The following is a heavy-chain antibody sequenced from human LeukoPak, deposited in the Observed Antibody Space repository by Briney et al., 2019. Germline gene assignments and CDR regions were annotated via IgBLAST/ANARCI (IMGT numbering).Heavy chain of an antibody. V-gene: IGHV4-59*01. J-gene: IGHJ4*02. CDR2: INHSGST. Sequence: SETLSLTCTVSGGSISSYYWSWIRQPPGKGLEWIGEINHSGSTNYNPSLKSRVTISVDTSKNQFSLKLSSVTAADTAVYYCARGHYYGSSQVWGQGTLVTVSS. CDR1: GGSISSYY. CDR3: ARGHYYGSSQV. D-gene: IGHD3-10*01.